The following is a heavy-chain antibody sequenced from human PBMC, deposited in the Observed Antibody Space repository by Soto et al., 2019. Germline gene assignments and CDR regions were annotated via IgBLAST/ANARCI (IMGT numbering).Heavy chain of an antibody. CDR3: ATLAPNRMHTVGAFDI. Sequence: ASVKVSCKVSGYTLTELSMHWVRQAPGKGLEWMGGFDPEDGETIYAQKFQGRVTMTEDTSTDTAYMELSSLRSEDTAVYYCATLAPNRMHTVGAFDIWGQGTIVTVSS. CDR2: FDPEDGET. CDR1: GYTLTELS. V-gene: IGHV1-24*01. J-gene: IGHJ3*02. D-gene: IGHD5-12*01.